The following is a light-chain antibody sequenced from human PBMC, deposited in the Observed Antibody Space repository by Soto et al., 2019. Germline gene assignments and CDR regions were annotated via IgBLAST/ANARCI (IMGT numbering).Light chain of an antibody. J-gene: IGLJ2*01. CDR3: SSYTSSSVV. V-gene: IGLV2-14*01. CDR2: EVS. Sequence: QSALNQPASVSGSPGQSITISCTGTSSDVGGYNYVSWYQQHPGKAPKLMIYEVSNRPSGVSNRFSGSKSGNTASLTISGLQAEDEADYYCSSYTSSSVVFGGGTKVTVL. CDR1: SSDVGGYNY.